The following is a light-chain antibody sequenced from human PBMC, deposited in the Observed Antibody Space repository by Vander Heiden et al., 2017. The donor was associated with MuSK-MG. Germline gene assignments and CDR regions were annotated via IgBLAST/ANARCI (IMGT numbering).Light chain of an antibody. CDR1: QSIGTN. CDR3: QQCDNWPPII. CDR2: GAS. V-gene: IGKV3D-15*01. J-gene: IGKJ5*01. Sequence: EIVMTQSPATLSVSPGERATLSCRASQSIGTNLAWYQQKPGQAPRLLIFGASTRATGIPARFSGSGSGKEFTLTISSRQSEDFAVYYCQQCDNWPPIIFGQGTRLEIK.